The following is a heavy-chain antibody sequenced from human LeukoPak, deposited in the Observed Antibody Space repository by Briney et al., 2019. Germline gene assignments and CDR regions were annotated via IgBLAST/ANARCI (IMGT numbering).Heavy chain of an antibody. J-gene: IGHJ3*02. CDR1: GFTFTSSA. CDR2: IVVGSGNT. CDR3: ARVGIAAGSGAFDI. Sequence: SVKVSCKASGFTFTSSAMQWVRQARGQRLEWIGWIVVGSGNTNYAQKFQERVTITRDMSTSTAYMELSSLRSEDTAVYYCARVGIAAGSGAFDIWGQGTMVTVSS. D-gene: IGHD6-13*01. V-gene: IGHV1-58*02.